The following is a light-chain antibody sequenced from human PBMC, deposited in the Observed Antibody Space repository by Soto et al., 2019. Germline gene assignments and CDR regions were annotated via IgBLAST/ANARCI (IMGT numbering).Light chain of an antibody. Sequence: AIQMTQSPSSLSASVGDRVTITCRASQGIRNDLHWYQHKPGKAPALLIYAASNLQRGVPSRFSGSGSGTDFTLTISSLQPDDFATYYCLQDYNYPLTFGQGTKVEI. CDR2: AAS. J-gene: IGKJ1*01. CDR1: QGIRND. V-gene: IGKV1-6*02. CDR3: LQDYNYPLT.